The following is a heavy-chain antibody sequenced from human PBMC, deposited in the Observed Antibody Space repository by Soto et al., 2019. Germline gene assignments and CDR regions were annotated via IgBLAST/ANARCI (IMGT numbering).Heavy chain of an antibody. D-gene: IGHD4-17*01. V-gene: IGHV3-48*02. Sequence: EVQLVESGGGLVQPGGSLRLSCAASGFTFSGYSMNWVRQAPGKGLDWVSYISGSSNDIYYADSVRGRFTISRDNATNSVYLQLNSLRDEDTAVYYCARDVGTVGSPFYLDFWGQGTFLTVSS. CDR2: ISGSSNDI. CDR3: ARDVGTVGSPFYLDF. CDR1: GFTFSGYS. J-gene: IGHJ4*02.